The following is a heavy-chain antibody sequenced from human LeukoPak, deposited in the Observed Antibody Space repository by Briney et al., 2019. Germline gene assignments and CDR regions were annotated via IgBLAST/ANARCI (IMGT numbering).Heavy chain of an antibody. J-gene: IGHJ6*02. CDR2: IITILGIA. D-gene: IGHD1-7*01. CDR3: ARENAGTTSPDYYYYYYGMDV. V-gene: IGHV1-69*04. Sequence: SVKVSCKASVGTFSSYTISWVREAPGQGLEWMGRIITILGIANYAQKFQGRVTITADKSTSTAYMELSSLRSEDTAVYYCARENAGTTSPDYYYYYYGMDVWGQGNTVTVSS. CDR1: VGTFSSYT.